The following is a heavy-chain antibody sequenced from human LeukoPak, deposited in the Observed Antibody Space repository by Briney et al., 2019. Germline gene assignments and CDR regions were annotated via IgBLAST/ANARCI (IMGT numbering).Heavy chain of an antibody. D-gene: IGHD2-21*01. CDR1: GDSISSNTYF. V-gene: IGHV4-39*01. J-gene: IGHJ6*03. CDR2: ISYSGGT. CDR3: ARHIPLIHSVTGSYHYYMDV. Sequence: SETLSLTCTVSGDSISSNTYFWGWIRQPPGKGLEWIGSISYSGGTYYNPSLKSRVAVSVDTSKTQFSLKLRSVTATDTGVYYCARHIPLIHSVTGSYHYYMDVWGEGTTVTVSS.